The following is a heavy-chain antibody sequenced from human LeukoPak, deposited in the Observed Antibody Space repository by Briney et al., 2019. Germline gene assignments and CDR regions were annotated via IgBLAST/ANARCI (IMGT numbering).Heavy chain of an antibody. CDR3: AKGRGFRVWDPWDN. Sequence: GGSLRLSCAASGFTVSSSYMSWVRQAPGKGLEWVSVIYSGGSGGSTYYADSVKGRFTISRDNSKNTLYLQMNSLRVEDTAVYYCAKGRGFRVWDPWDNWGQGTLITVSS. V-gene: IGHV3-66*01. CDR1: GFTVSSSY. CDR2: IYSGGSGGST. D-gene: IGHD3-16*01. J-gene: IGHJ4*02.